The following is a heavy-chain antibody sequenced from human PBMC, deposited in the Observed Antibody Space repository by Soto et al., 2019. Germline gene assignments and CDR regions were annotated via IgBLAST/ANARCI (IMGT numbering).Heavy chain of an antibody. CDR2: IWYDGSNK. Sequence: QVQLVESGGGVVQPGRSLRLSCAASGFTFSSYGMHWVRQAPGKGLEWVAVIWYDGSNKYYADSVKGRFTISRENSKNTLYLQMNSLRAEDTAVYYCARDSALGTMIVVYGMDVWGQGTTVTVSS. D-gene: IGHD3-22*01. V-gene: IGHV3-33*01. CDR1: GFTFSSYG. J-gene: IGHJ6*02. CDR3: ARDSALGTMIVVYGMDV.